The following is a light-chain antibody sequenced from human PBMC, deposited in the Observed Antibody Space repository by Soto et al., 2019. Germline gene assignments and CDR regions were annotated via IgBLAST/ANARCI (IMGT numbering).Light chain of an antibody. Sequence: QSVLTQPASVSGSPGQSITISCTGTSSDTSDYNYVSWYQQHPGKAPKLMIYEVSDRPSGLSNRFSGSKSGNTASLTISRLQPEDEADYYCSSYTSNNFYVFGTGTKVTVL. CDR2: EVS. CDR3: SSYTSNNFYV. V-gene: IGLV2-14*01. J-gene: IGLJ1*01. CDR1: SSDTSDYNY.